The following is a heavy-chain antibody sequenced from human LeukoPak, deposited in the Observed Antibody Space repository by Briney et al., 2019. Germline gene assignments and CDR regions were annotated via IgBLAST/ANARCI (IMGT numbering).Heavy chain of an antibody. CDR1: GFTFSSYA. Sequence: GGSLRLSCAASGFTFSSYAMSWVRQAPGKGPEWVSAISGSGGSTYYADSVKGRFTISRDNSKNTLYLQMNSLRAEDTAVYYCAISNYYGSGSFDYWGQGTLVTVFS. D-gene: IGHD3-10*01. CDR2: ISGSGGST. CDR3: AISNYYGSGSFDY. V-gene: IGHV3-23*01. J-gene: IGHJ4*02.